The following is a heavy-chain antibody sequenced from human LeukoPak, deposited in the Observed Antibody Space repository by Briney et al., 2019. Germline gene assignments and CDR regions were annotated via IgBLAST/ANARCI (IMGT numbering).Heavy chain of an antibody. CDR2: ISGSGCST. Sequence: GGSLRLSCAASGFTFSSYAMSWVRQAPGKGLEGVSAISGSGCSTYYADSVKGRFTISRDNGKNTLYLQMNSLRAEDTAVYYCVKDWADYYGSGSYDHLDYWGQGTLVTVSS. D-gene: IGHD3-10*01. CDR3: VKDWADYYGSGSYDHLDY. J-gene: IGHJ4*02. V-gene: IGHV3-23*01. CDR1: GFTFSSYA.